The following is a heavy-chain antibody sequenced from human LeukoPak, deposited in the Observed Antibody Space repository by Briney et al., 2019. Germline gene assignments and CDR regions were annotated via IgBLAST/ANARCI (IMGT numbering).Heavy chain of an antibody. V-gene: IGHV1-2*02. CDR2: INPNSGGT. J-gene: IGHJ4*02. CDR1: GFTFTGYY. D-gene: IGHD5-12*01. Sequence: GGSLRLSCAASGFTFTGYYMHWVRQAPGQGLEWMGWINPNSGGTNYAQKFQGRVTMTRDTSISTAYMELSRLRSDDTAVYYCATDIVATSNDYWGQGTLVTVSS. CDR3: ATDIVATSNDY.